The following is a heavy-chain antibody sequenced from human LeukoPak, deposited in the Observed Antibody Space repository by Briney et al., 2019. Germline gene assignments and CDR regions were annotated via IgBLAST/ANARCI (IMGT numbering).Heavy chain of an antibody. CDR3: VVVAATLSDNGYFDY. V-gene: IGHV4-61*02. J-gene: IGHJ4*02. CDR2: IYTSGST. D-gene: IGHD2-15*01. Sequence: SETLSLTCTVSGGSISSSSYYWSWIRQPAGKGLEWIGRIYTSGSTNYNPSLKSRVTISVDTSKNQFSLKLSSVTAADTAVYYCVVVAATLSDNGYFDYWGQGTLVTVSS. CDR1: GGSISSSSYY.